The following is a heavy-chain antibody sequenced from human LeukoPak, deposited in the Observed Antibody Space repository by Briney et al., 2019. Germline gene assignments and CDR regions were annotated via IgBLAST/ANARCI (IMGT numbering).Heavy chain of an antibody. V-gene: IGHV4-38-2*02. D-gene: IGHD3-22*01. J-gene: IGHJ4*02. Sequence: SETLSLTCTVSGGSISSYYWSWIRQPPGKGLEWIGSIYHSGSTYYNPSLKSRVTISVDTSKNQFSLKLSSVTAADTAVYYCASESSYYYDSSGYSDYWGQGTLVTVSS. CDR1: GGSISSYY. CDR2: IYHSGST. CDR3: ASESSYYYDSSGYSDY.